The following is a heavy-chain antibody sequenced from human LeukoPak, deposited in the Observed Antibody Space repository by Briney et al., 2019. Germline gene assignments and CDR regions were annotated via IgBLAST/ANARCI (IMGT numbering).Heavy chain of an antibody. D-gene: IGHD3-22*01. CDR1: GFNLSRYW. CDR3: SRFRSGYYSDY. CDR2: SNISGTYT. Sequence: GGSLRHSCAAYGFNLSRYWVHWGRHAPGKGLVIVSHSNISGTYTTYAASVRGRFTISRHNAKNTLYLQMNSLRVEDTAVYYCSRFRSGYYSDYWGQGTLVTVSS. V-gene: IGHV3-74*01. J-gene: IGHJ4*02.